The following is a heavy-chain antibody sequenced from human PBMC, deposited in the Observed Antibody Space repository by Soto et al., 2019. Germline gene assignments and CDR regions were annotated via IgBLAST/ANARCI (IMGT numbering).Heavy chain of an antibody. V-gene: IGHV3-7*03. CDR1: GITFSNFW. CDR3: ARDFADDAFDI. Sequence: WWSLRLSCAASGITFSNFWMSWCRQAPGKGLEWVAKIKQDGSEKLYVGSVKGRFAVSRDNAKNSLFLQMNSLRAEDTAVYYCARDFADDAFDIWGQGTMVTVSS. J-gene: IGHJ3*02. CDR2: IKQDGSEK.